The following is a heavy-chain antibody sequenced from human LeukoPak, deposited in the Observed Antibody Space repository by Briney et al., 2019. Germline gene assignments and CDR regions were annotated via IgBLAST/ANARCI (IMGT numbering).Heavy chain of an antibody. CDR3: AQEGDDSGDY. CDR2: IVGSGGRT. J-gene: IGHJ4*02. Sequence: PGGSLRLSCSESAASRFTFDSYAMTWVRQAPGKGLEWVSTIVGSGGRTYYADSVKGPFTTSKDNSKNTLYLQMSGLRVEDTATYFCAQEGDDSGDYWDQGTLVTVSS. CDR1: RFTFDSYA. D-gene: IGHD1-26*01. V-gene: IGHV3-23*01.